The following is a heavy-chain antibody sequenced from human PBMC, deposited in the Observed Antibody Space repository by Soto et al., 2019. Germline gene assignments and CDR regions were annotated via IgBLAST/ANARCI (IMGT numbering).Heavy chain of an antibody. CDR2: IYHTGSA. CDR3: ARERTGDPTFFDF. CDR1: GGSVSSGGYY. D-gene: IGHD1-1*01. J-gene: IGHJ4*02. Sequence: QVQLQESGPGLVKPSETLSLTCAVSGGSVSSGGYYWRWIRQPPGKGLEWIGYIYHTGSATYNPSLKGRVTLSVDTSKNLMSLKVSSVTAADTAVYFCARERTGDPTFFDFWGQGTLVTVSS. V-gene: IGHV4-61*08.